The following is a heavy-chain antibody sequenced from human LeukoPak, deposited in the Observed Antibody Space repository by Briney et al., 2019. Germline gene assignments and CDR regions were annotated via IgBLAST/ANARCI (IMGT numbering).Heavy chain of an antibody. CDR1: GDSISDSYY. CDR3: ERVIRRGFGEIFIDY. V-gene: IGHV4-4*07. Sequence: SETLSLTCIVSGDSISDSYYWIWIGQPAGKGLEWIGRFNTSGIAYYNPSLGSRVTMSVDTSKNQFSLKLSSVTAADTAIYYCERVIRRGFGEIFIDYWGQGTLVTVSS. J-gene: IGHJ4*02. D-gene: IGHD3-10*01. CDR2: FNTSGIA.